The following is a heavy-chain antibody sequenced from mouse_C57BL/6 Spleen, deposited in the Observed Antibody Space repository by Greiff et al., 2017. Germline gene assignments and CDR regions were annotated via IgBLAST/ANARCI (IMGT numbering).Heavy chain of an antibody. V-gene: IGHV1-80*01. CDR1: GYAFSGYW. CDR3: ATYYGSHTGFAY. D-gene: IGHD1-1*01. Sequence: QVQLQQSGAELVKPGASVKISCKASGYAFSGYWMNWVKQRPGKGLEWIGQIYPGDGDPNYNGKFKGKATLTADKSSSTAYMQLSSMTAEDSAVYFCATYYGSHTGFAYWGQGTLVTVSA. CDR2: IYPGDGDP. J-gene: IGHJ3*01.